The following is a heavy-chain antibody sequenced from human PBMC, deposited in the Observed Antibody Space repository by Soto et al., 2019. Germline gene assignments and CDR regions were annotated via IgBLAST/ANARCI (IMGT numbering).Heavy chain of an antibody. CDR2: IVVGSGNT. Sequence: GASVKVSCKASGFTFTSSAVQWVRQARGQRLDWIGWIVVGSGNTNYAQKFQERVTITRDMSTSTAYMELSSLRSEDTAVYYCAADGLVGATMVQNTEAFDIWGQGTMVTVSS. CDR3: AADGLVGATMVQNTEAFDI. CDR1: GFTFTSSA. J-gene: IGHJ3*02. D-gene: IGHD1-26*01. V-gene: IGHV1-58*01.